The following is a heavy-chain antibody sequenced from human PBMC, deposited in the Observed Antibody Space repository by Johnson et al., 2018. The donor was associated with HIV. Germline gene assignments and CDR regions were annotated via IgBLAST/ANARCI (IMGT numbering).Heavy chain of an antibody. V-gene: IGHV3-66*01. CDR2: IYSGGST. J-gene: IGHJ3*02. D-gene: IGHD6-6*01. CDR3: ALSGSSVVVAFDI. CDR1: GFTVSSNY. Sequence: VRLVESGGGVVQPGGSLRLSCAASGFTVSSNYMSWVRQAPGKGLEWVSVIYSGGSTYYADSVKGRFTISRDNSKNTLYLQMNSLRAEDTAVYYCALSGSSVVVAFDIWGQGTMVTVSS.